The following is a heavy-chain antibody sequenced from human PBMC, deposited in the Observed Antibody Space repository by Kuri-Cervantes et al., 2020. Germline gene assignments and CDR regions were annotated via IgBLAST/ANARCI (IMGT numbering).Heavy chain of an antibody. CDR1: GFTFSSYG. Sequence: GGSLRLSCAAPGFTFSSYGMHWVRQAPGKGLEWVAVIWYDGSNKYYADSVKGRFTISRDNSKNTLYLQMNSLRAEDTAVYYCARDPIYGGNSGVDYWGQGTLVTVSS. CDR3: ARDPIYGGNSGVDY. V-gene: IGHV3-33*08. CDR2: IWYDGSNK. J-gene: IGHJ4*02. D-gene: IGHD4-23*01.